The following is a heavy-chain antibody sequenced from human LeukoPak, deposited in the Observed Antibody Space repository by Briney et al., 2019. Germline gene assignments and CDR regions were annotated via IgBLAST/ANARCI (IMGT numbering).Heavy chain of an antibody. Sequence: GASVKVSCKASGFTFTSSAVQWVRQARGQRLEWIGWIVVGSGNTNYAQKFQERVTITRDMSTSTAYMELSSLRSEDTAVYYCAAVGARPALVVPAAHILMDVWGQGTLVTVSS. CDR1: GFTFTSSA. V-gene: IGHV1-58*01. D-gene: IGHD2-2*01. CDR3: AAVGARPALVVPAAHILMDV. J-gene: IGHJ4*02. CDR2: IVVGSGNT.